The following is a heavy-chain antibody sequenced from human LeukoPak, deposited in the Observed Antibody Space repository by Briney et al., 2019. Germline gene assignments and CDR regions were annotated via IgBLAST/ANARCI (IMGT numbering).Heavy chain of an antibody. Sequence: GGSLRLSCAASGFTFSSYSMNWVRQAPGKGLEWVSVIYSGDSTRYADSVKGRFTISRDNSKNTLYLQMNSLRAEDTAVYYCASRPVSGWYDYWGQGTLVTVSS. J-gene: IGHJ4*02. V-gene: IGHV3-66*01. CDR1: GFTFSSYS. CDR2: IYSGDST. CDR3: ASRPVSGWYDY. D-gene: IGHD6-19*01.